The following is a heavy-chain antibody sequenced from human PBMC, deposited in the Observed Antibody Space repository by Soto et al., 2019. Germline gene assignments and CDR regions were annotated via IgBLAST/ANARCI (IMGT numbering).Heavy chain of an antibody. J-gene: IGHJ4*02. Sequence: EVQLLESGGGLVQPGGSLRLSCAASGFTFSSYSMAWVRQAPGTGLEWVSVIDGSGGDTSIADSVKGRFSISRDNSKKMLCIHMSTLRVQDTRLYFCAREMGVAAYLATSPSAIWGQATLVTSSP. V-gene: IGHV3-23*01. CDR1: GFTFSSYS. CDR3: AREMGVAAYLATSPSAI. CDR2: IDGSGGDT. D-gene: IGHD2-15*01.